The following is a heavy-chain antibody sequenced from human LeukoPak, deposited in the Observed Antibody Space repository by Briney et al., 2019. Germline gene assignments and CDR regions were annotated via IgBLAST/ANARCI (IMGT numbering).Heavy chain of an antibody. CDR3: TRGVDRRGGTFDF. J-gene: IGHJ4*02. CDR1: EFSLGAYA. CDR2: ISASSSAT. Sequence: GGSLRPSCAASEFSLGAYAMNWVRQAPGKGLEWVSYISASSSATYYAESVKGRFTISRDNGQNSLYLQMNSLTAGDTAVYYCTRGVDRRGGTFDFWGQGTLVTVSS. D-gene: IGHD3-10*01. V-gene: IGHV3-48*01.